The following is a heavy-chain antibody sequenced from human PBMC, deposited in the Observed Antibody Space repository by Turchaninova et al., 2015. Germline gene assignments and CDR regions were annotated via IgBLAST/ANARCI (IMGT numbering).Heavy chain of an antibody. Sequence: QVQLQQWGAGLLKPSATLSLTCAVYGGSFSGHYWSWIRQPPGKGLEWIGELNHSGRANYNPSLKSRVTISVDTPKKQFSLKVSSVTAADTAVYYCARGRAYYDSSGSIDPWGQGTQVTVAS. CDR2: LNHSGRA. J-gene: IGHJ5*02. CDR1: GGSFSGHY. D-gene: IGHD3-22*01. CDR3: ARGRAYYDSSGSIDP. V-gene: IGHV4-34*01.